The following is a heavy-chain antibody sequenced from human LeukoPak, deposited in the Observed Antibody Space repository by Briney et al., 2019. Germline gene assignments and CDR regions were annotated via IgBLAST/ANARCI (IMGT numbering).Heavy chain of an antibody. V-gene: IGHV3-30-3*01. CDR1: GFTFSSYA. D-gene: IGHD3-9*01. J-gene: IGHJ4*02. CDR3: AKDREYYDILTGYKSFDY. Sequence: PGGSLRLSCAASGFTFSSYAMHWVRQAPGKGLEWVAVISYDGSNKYYADSVKGRFTISRDNSKNTLYLQMNSLRAEDTAVYYCAKDREYYDILTGYKSFDYWGQGTLVTVSS. CDR2: ISYDGSNK.